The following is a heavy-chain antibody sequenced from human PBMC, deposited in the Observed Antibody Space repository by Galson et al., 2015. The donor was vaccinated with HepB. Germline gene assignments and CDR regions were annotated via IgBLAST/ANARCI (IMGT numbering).Heavy chain of an antibody. J-gene: IGHJ3*02. Sequence: SLRLSCAASGFIFSDYYMSWIRQAPGKGLEWVSYISSSGNTIFYADSVKGRFAISRDNAKNSLYLQMNSLRAEDTAVYFCARGGPSYDSGGYPVEDAFDIWGQGTMVTVSS. CDR1: GFIFSDYY. V-gene: IGHV3-11*01. CDR2: ISSSGNTI. D-gene: IGHD3-22*01. CDR3: ARGGPSYDSGGYPVEDAFDI.